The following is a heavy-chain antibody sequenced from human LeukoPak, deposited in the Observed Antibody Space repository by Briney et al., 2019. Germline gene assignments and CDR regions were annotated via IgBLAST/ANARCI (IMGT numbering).Heavy chain of an antibody. CDR1: GFTFSNYG. V-gene: IGHV3-30*03. J-gene: IGHJ5*02. D-gene: IGHD6-6*01. Sequence: PGGSLRLSCAASGFTFSNYGMHWVRQAPGKGLEWVAVISYDGSNKYYADSVKGRFTISRDNSKNTLYLQMNSLRAEDTAVYYCAAQRKEGSSIAALPGWFDPWGQGTLVTVSS. CDR3: AAQRKEGSSIAALPGWFDP. CDR2: ISYDGSNK.